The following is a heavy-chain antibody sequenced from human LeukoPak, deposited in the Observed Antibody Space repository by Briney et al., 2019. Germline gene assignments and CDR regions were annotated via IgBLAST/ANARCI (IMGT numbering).Heavy chain of an antibody. J-gene: IGHJ4*02. D-gene: IGHD5-18*01. V-gene: IGHV1-2*02. Sequence: ASVKVSCDASGYTFSGYYIHWVRQAPGQGLEWMGWIRYNIGGTNYAQKFQGRVTMTRDTSISTVYMELSRLTSDDTAVYYCARSGYIYGLDYWGQGTLVTVSS. CDR1: GYTFSGYY. CDR3: ARSGYIYGLDY. CDR2: IRYNIGGT.